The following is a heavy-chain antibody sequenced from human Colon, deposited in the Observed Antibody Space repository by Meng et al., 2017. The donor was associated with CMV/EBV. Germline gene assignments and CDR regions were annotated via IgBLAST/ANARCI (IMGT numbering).Heavy chain of an antibody. Sequence: GGSIGGGDWYWSWIRQTPGKALEWIGFKYYSGSTQYNPSLKSRVTISVDPSKNQFSLKLTSVTAADTAVYFCAREVTAGSDWYIDLWGRGLLVTVSS. D-gene: IGHD2-21*02. CDR1: GGSIGGGDWY. V-gene: IGHV4-30-4*01. CDR2: KYYSGST. J-gene: IGHJ2*01. CDR3: AREVTAGSDWYIDL.